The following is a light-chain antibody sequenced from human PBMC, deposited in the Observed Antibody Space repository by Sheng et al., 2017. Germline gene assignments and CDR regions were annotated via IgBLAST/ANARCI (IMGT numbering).Light chain of an antibody. CDR2: GAS. J-gene: IGKJ3*01. CDR1: QTVGSN. Sequence: EIVMTQSPPTLSVSPGERVTLSCGANQTVGSNLAWYRQTPGQPPSLLISGASSRATGVPARFSGSGSGTHFSLTIGSLQSEDFAVYYCQQYEKWPLTFGP. V-gene: IGKV3-15*01. CDR3: QQYEKWPLT.